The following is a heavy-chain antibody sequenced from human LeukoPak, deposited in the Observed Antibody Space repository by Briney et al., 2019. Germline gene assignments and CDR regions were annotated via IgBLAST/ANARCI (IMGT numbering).Heavy chain of an antibody. CDR1: GFTFSSYA. J-gene: IGHJ4*02. CDR3: AKDRGGYCSGGSCYLYYFDY. D-gene: IGHD2-15*01. V-gene: IGHV3-23*01. CDR2: ISGSGGST. Sequence: PGGSLRLSCAASGFTFSSYAMSWVRQAPGKGLEWVSAISGSGGSTYSADSVKGRFTISRDNSKNTLYLQMNSLRAEDTAVYYCAKDRGGYCSGGSCYLYYFDYWGQGTLVTVSS.